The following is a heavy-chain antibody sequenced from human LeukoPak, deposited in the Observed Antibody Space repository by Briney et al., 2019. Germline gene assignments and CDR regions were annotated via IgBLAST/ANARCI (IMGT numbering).Heavy chain of an antibody. CDR3: ARERSGSYYRWYFGL. Sequence: PSETLSLTCTVSGGSISNYFWNWIRQSPGKRLEWIGFVYNGGSTNYNPSLKSRVTMSVDTSKNQFSLKMSYVTAADTAMYYCARERSGSYYRWYFGLWGRGTLVTVSS. V-gene: IGHV4-59*01. J-gene: IGHJ2*01. CDR1: GGSISNYF. CDR2: VYNGGST. D-gene: IGHD1-26*01.